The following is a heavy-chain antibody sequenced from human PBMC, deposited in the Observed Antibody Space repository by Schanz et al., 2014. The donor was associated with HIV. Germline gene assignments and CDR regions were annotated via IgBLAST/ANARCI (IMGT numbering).Heavy chain of an antibody. D-gene: IGHD6-6*01. CDR1: GYTLNGYY. CDR2: INPNSGGT. CDR3: ARDQIVSGSSSPHWIDP. J-gene: IGHJ5*02. Sequence: QVQLVQSGAEVRNPGASVKVSCKASGYTLNGYYMHWVRQAPGQGLEWMGWINPNSGGTNYAQKFQGRVTMTRDTSSSTAYMELSRLRSDDTAVYYCARDQIVSGSSSPHWIDPWGQGTLVTVSP. V-gene: IGHV1-2*02.